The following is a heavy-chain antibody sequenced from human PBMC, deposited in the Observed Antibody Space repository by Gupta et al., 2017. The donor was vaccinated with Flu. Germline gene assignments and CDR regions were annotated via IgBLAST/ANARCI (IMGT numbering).Heavy chain of an antibody. V-gene: IGHV4-34*01. Sequence: QVQLQQWGAGLLKPSETLSLTCAVYGGSFSGYYWSWIRPPPGKGLEWIGEINHSGSTNYNPSLKSRVTISVDTSKNQFSLKLSSVTAADTAVYYCARGITGDRKSRHRRYFDLWGRGTLVIVSS. CDR3: ARGITGDRKSRHRRYFDL. J-gene: IGHJ2*01. CDR1: GGSFSGYY. CDR2: INHSGST. D-gene: IGHD7-27*01.